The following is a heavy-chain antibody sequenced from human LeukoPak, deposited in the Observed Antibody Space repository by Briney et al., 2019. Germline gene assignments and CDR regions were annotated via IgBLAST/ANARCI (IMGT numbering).Heavy chain of an antibody. CDR3: ARDRPPAAGTYYYYYGMDV. D-gene: IGHD6-13*01. V-gene: IGHV3-21*01. CDR2: ISSSSSYI. J-gene: IGHJ6*04. CDR1: GLTFSSYS. Sequence: GGSLRLSCAASGLTFSSYSMNWVRQAPGKGLEWVSSISSSSSYIYYADSVKGRFTISRDNAKNSLYLQMNSLRAKDTAVYYCARDRPPAAGTYYYYYGMDVWGKGTTVTVSS.